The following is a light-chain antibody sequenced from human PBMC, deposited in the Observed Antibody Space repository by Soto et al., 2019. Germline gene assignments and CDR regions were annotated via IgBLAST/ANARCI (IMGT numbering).Light chain of an antibody. CDR3: QQYDNLPLT. V-gene: IGKV1-33*01. Sequence: DIQMTQSPSSLSASVGDRVTITCQARQDISNYLNWYQQKPGKAPTLLIYDASNLETGVPSMFIGSRFGTDFAVTISSLPPEDIATYYCQQYDNLPLTFGPGTKVDIK. J-gene: IGKJ3*01. CDR1: QDISNY. CDR2: DAS.